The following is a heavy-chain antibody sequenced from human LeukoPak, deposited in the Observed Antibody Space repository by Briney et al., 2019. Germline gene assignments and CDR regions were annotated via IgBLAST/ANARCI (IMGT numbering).Heavy chain of an antibody. Sequence: ASVKVSCKASGYTFTGYYMHCVRQAPGQGLEWMGWINPNSGGTNYAEKFQGWVTMTRDTSISTAYMELSRLRSDDTAVYYCARDTIAVAAPTGCYFDYWGQGTLVTVSS. J-gene: IGHJ4*02. V-gene: IGHV1-2*04. CDR2: INPNSGGT. CDR1: GYTFTGYY. CDR3: ARDTIAVAAPTGCYFDY. D-gene: IGHD6-19*01.